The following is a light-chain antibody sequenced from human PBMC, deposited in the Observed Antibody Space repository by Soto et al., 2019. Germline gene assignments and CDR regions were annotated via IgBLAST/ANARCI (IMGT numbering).Light chain of an antibody. CDR3: GVWDSGLSVGV. V-gene: IGLV1-51*01. Sequence: QSVVTQPPSVSAAAGQKVTISCSGSNSNIGRNYVAWYRQFPGTAPKLIIYDNGSRPSGIPDRFSASKSGTSATLGITGLQTGDEADYYCGVWDSGLSVGVFGGGTKLTVL. CDR2: DNG. CDR1: NSNIGRNY. J-gene: IGLJ3*02.